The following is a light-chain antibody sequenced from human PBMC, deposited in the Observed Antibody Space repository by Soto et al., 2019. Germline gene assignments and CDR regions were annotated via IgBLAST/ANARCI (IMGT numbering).Light chain of an antibody. CDR3: SSYTSSGTLYV. J-gene: IGLJ1*01. CDR2: EVT. Sequence: QSVLAQPASVPGSPGQSITISCTGTSSDIGGYKYVSWYQQHPGKAPKLMIYEVTYRPSGVSDRFSGSKSGNTASLTVSGLQAEDEADYYCSSYTSSGTLYVFGTGTKVTVL. V-gene: IGLV2-14*01. CDR1: SSDIGGYKY.